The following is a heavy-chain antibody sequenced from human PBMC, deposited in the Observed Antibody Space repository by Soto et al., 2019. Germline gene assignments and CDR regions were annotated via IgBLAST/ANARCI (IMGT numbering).Heavy chain of an antibody. CDR3: ATSLAVAGPTEFDY. Sequence: QVQLQESGPGLVKPSETLSLTCTVSGDSISSYYWSWIRQPPGKGLEWIGYIYYSGSTNYNPSLTRRVTISVDTSKNQFSLRLSSVTAADTAVYYCATSLAVAGPTEFDYWGQGTLVTVSS. J-gene: IGHJ4*02. D-gene: IGHD6-19*01. V-gene: IGHV4-59*01. CDR1: GDSISSYY. CDR2: IYYSGST.